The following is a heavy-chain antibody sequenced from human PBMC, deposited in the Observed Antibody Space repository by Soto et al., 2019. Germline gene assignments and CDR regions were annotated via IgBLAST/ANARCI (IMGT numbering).Heavy chain of an antibody. CDR1: GYTFTSYG. CDR3: ARGGSGSYWVGWFDP. J-gene: IGHJ5*02. D-gene: IGHD3-10*01. V-gene: IGHV1-18*03. Sequence: QVQLVQSGAEVKKPGASVKVSCKASGYTFTSYGISWVRQAPGQGLEWMGWINPYNGNTNYAQKLQGRVTMTADTPTSTDYTELRSVRSDEMAVYYCARGGSGSYWVGWFDPWGQGTLVTVSS. CDR2: INPYNGNT.